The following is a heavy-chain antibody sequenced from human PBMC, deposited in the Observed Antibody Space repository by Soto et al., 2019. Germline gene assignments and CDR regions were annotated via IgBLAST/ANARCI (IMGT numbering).Heavy chain of an antibody. CDR2: IFYTGST. J-gene: IGHJ4*02. CDR3: ARDFGHGYYLDY. D-gene: IGHD3-3*01. CDR1: GGTINSGDYF. V-gene: IGHV4-30-4*02. Sequence: SETLSLTCSVSGGTINSGDYFWSWIRQPPGKGLEWIGSIFYTGSTYYSPSLKSRASMSMDTSKNLFSLRDEDTAVYFCARDFGHGYYLDYWGRGTLVTVSS.